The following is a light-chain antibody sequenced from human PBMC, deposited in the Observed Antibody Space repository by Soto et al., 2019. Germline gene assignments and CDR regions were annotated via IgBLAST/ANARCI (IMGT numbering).Light chain of an antibody. CDR2: GNR. J-gene: IGLJ3*02. CDR3: QAYDYSLTAFV. Sequence: QSALTRPPSVSVAPGQRVTSSCTGNNSNLGAGYDVHWYQQLPGAAPKLVIFGNRNRPSGVPERFSGSKSGTSASLAITGLQAEGEADYYCQAYDYSLTAFVFGGGTKVTVL. CDR1: NSNLGAGYD. V-gene: IGLV1-40*01.